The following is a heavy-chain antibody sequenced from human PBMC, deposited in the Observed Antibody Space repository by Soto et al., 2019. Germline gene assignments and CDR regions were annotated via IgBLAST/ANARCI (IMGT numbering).Heavy chain of an antibody. CDR3: TTDWGSGTHYARAFDV. D-gene: IGHD3-16*01. J-gene: IGHJ3*01. Sequence: EVLLVESGGGLVKPGGSLRLSCAASGFAFKYACMTWVRQAPGKGLEWVGHIRSNIDGATTAYAAPVKGRFTISRDESKNTVDLQMNSLITEDTAVYYCTTDWGSGTHYARAFDVWGQGTMVTVSS. V-gene: IGHV3-15*01. CDR2: IRSNIDGATT. CDR1: GFAFKYAC.